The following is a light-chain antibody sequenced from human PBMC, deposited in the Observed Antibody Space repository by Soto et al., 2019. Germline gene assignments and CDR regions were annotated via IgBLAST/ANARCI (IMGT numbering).Light chain of an antibody. CDR3: SSYAGSNNFGV. Sequence: QSSLNQPPSASGSPGQSVTISCTGTSRDVGGYNYVSWYQQHPGKAPKLMIYEVSKRPSGVPDRFSGSKSGNTASLTVSGLQAEDEADYYCSSYAGSNNFGVFGTGTKVT. V-gene: IGLV2-8*01. J-gene: IGLJ1*01. CDR2: EVS. CDR1: SRDVGGYNY.